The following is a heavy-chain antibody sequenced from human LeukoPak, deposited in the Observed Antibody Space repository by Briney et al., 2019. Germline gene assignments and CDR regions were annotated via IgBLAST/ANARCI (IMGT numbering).Heavy chain of an antibody. J-gene: IGHJ5*02. Sequence: GAAVKVSCKASGYTFTSHGISWLRQAPGHGLEWMGWISAYNGNTNYAQKLQGRVTMTTDTSTSTAYMELRSLRSDDTAVYYCARGCGGDCYSAFDPWGQGTLVTVSS. CDR2: ISAYNGNT. CDR3: ARGCGGDCYSAFDP. D-gene: IGHD2-21*02. V-gene: IGHV1-18*01. CDR1: GYTFTSHG.